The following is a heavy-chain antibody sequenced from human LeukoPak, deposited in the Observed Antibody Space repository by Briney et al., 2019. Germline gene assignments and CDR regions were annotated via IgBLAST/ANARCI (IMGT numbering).Heavy chain of an antibody. CDR2: IYYSGST. CDR1: GGSISTYY. J-gene: IGHJ3*02. D-gene: IGHD6-13*01. V-gene: IGHV4-59*01. CDR3: AREGAAAGFDI. Sequence: PSETLSLTCTVSGGSISTYYWSWIRQPPGKGLEWIGDIYYSGSTHYNPSLKSRVTISVDTSKNQFSLRLNSVTAADTAVYYCAREGAAAGFDIWGQGTMVTVSS.